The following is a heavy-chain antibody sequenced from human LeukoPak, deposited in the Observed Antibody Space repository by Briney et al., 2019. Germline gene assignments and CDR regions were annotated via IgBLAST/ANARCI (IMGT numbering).Heavy chain of an antibody. J-gene: IGHJ4*02. CDR2: IYHAGST. CDR3: ARAAAVTGQFDF. Sequence: SGTLSLTCTVSGASISSSNWWTWVRQPPGEALEWIGEIYHAGSTKYNPSLKSRLTISVDKSSNSSSLSLTSVTAADTAFYYCARAAAVTGQFDFWGQGTLVTVSS. D-gene: IGHD6-19*01. CDR1: GASISSSNW. V-gene: IGHV4-4*02.